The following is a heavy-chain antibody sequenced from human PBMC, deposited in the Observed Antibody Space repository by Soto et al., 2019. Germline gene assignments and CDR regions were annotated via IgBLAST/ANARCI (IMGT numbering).Heavy chain of an antibody. D-gene: IGHD6-13*01. CDR3: ARELAAAGSFDY. J-gene: IGHJ4*02. CDR2: ISTSGSTI. CDR1: GFTFSRYE. V-gene: IGHV3-48*03. Sequence: QPVGSLRLSCAASGFTFSRYEMNWVRQAPGKGLEWISYISTSGSTIYYADSVKGRFTISRDNAKNSLYLQMNSLRAEDTAVYYCARELAAAGSFDYWGQGTLVTVSS.